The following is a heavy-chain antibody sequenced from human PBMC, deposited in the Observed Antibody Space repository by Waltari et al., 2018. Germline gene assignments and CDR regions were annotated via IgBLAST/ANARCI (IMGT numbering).Heavy chain of an antibody. V-gene: IGHV4-59*01. CDR1: GGSISSYY. D-gene: IGHD3-9*01. CDR2: IYYSGST. Sequence: QVQLQESGPGLVKPSETLSLTCTVSGGSISSYYWSWIRQPPGKGLEWIGYIYYSGSTNYNPSLKSRVTISVDTSKNQFSLKRSSVTAADTAVYYCASHPHYDILTGYSFDYWGQGTLVTVSS. J-gene: IGHJ4*02. CDR3: ASHPHYDILTGYSFDY.